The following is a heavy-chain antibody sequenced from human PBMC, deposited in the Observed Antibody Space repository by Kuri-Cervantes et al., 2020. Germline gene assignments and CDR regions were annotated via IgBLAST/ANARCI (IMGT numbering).Heavy chain of an antibody. CDR1: GYTFTSYD. J-gene: IGHJ4*02. D-gene: IGHD1-1*01. CDR2: MNPNSGNT. Sequence: ASVKVSCKASGYTFTSYDINWVRQATGQGLEWMGWMNPNSGNTGYAQKFQGRVTMTRNTSISTAYMELNSLRAEDTAVYYCAKSPYNWNAPFDYWGQGTLVTVSS. CDR3: AKSPYNWNAPFDY. V-gene: IGHV1-8*01.